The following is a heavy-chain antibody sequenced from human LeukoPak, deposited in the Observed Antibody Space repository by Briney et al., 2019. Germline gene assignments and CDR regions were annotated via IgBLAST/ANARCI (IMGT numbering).Heavy chain of an antibody. V-gene: IGHV5-51*01. D-gene: IGHD3-22*01. CDR2: IYPGDSDT. CDR1: GYSFTSYW. Sequence: GESLKISCKGSGYSFTSYWIGWVRLMPGKCLEWMGIIYPGDSDTRYSPSFQGQVTISADRSISTAYLQWSSLKASDTAMYYCARGGYYYDSSGSYYFDYWGQGTLVTVSS. J-gene: IGHJ4*02. CDR3: ARGGYYYDSSGSYYFDY.